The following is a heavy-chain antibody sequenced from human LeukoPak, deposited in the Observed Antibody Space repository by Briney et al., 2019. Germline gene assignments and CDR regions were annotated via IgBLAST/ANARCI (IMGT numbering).Heavy chain of an antibody. CDR3: ARGDSTGFYYAVFED. J-gene: IGHJ4*02. Sequence: GRSQRLSCAASGFTFDDYGMHWVRQAPRKGLEWVAGISWESESIGYADSVRGRFTISRDNAKNSLYLQMHSLRAEDTAFYYCARGDSTGFYYAVFEDWGQGTLVTVSS. CDR1: GFTFDDYG. V-gene: IGHV3-9*01. CDR2: ISWESESI. D-gene: IGHD3-22*01.